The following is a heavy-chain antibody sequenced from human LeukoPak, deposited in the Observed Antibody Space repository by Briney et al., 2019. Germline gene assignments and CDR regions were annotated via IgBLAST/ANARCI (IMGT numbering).Heavy chain of an antibody. J-gene: IGHJ5*02. V-gene: IGHV3-53*04. D-gene: IGHD2-15*01. Sequence: GGSLRLSCAASGFTVSNNYMSWVSQPPGKGLEWLSVIYSGGSTYYADSVKGRFTISRHSSKNTLYLQMNSLRPEDTAVYYCARTKYCSGTSCPGVDPWGQGTLVSVSS. CDR2: IYSGGST. CDR3: ARTKYCSGTSCPGVDP. CDR1: GFTVSNNY.